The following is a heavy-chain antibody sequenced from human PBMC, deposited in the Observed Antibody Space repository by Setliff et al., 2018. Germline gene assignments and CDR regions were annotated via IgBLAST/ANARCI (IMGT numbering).Heavy chain of an antibody. CDR3: ARTLYDYDILTGPGYYVDY. D-gene: IGHD3-9*01. CDR2: IYYSGST. CDR1: GGSISSSSYY. V-gene: IGHV4-39*07. Sequence: PSETLSLTCTVSGGSISSSSYYWGWIRQPPGKGLEWIGSIYYSGSTYYNPSLKSRVTISVDTSKNQFSLKLSSATAADTAVYYCARTLYDYDILTGPGYYVDYWGQGTLVTV. J-gene: IGHJ4*02.